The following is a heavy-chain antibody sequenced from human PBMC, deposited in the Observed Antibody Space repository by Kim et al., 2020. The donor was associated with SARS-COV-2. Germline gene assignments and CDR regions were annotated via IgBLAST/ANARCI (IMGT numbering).Heavy chain of an antibody. Sequence: ASVKVSCKASGYTFTGYYMHWVRQAPGQGLEWMGRINPNSGGTNYAQKFQGRVTMTRDTSISTAYMELSRLRSDDTAVYYCARLVVGGSTPYYYYYGMDVWGQGTTVTVSS. CDR1: GYTFTGYY. D-gene: IGHD3-16*01. CDR2: INPNSGGT. CDR3: ARLVVGGSTPYYYYYGMDV. J-gene: IGHJ6*02. V-gene: IGHV1-2*06.